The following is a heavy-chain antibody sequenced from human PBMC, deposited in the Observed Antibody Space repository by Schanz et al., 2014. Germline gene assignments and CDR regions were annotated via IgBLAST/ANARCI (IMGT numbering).Heavy chain of an antibody. D-gene: IGHD6-13*01. J-gene: IGHJ4*02. V-gene: IGHV3-11*05. CDR3: ARLDSSSWYPRY. CDR1: GFTFSDYY. CDR2: ISSSGSYT. Sequence: QVQLVESGGGLVKPGGSLRLSCAASGFTFSDYYMTWIRQAPGKGLEWVSYISSSGSYTNYADSVKGRFTTSRDNGKNSMYLQMNSLRAEDTAVYYCARLDSSSWYPRYWGQGTLVTVSS.